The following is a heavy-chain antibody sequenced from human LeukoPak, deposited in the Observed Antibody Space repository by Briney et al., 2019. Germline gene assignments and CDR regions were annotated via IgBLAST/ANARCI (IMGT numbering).Heavy chain of an antibody. Sequence: GASVRVSCKASGYTFTSYGISWVRQAPGQGLEWMGWISAYNGNTNYAQKLQGRVTMTTDTSTSTAYMELRSLRSDDTAVYYCARDIGAARWGMYDYWGQGTLVTVSS. CDR2: ISAYNGNT. D-gene: IGHD6-6*01. CDR1: GYTFTSYG. CDR3: ARDIGAARWGMYDY. V-gene: IGHV1-18*01. J-gene: IGHJ4*02.